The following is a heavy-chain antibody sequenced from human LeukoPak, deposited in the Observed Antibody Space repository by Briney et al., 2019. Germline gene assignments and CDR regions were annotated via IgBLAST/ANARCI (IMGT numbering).Heavy chain of an antibody. V-gene: IGHV3-20*04. D-gene: IGHD5-24*01. CDR2: INWNGGST. CDR3: ARELGDGYILFYFDY. J-gene: IGHJ4*02. Sequence: GGSLRLSCAASGFTFDDYGMSWVRQAPGKGLEWGSGINWNGGSTGYADSVKGRFTISRDNDKNSLYLQMNSLRDEDTALYYCARELGDGYILFYFDYWGQATLVTVSS. CDR1: GFTFDDYG.